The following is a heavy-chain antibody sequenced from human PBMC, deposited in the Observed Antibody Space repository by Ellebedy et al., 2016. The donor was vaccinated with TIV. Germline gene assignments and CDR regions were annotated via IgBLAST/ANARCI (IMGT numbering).Heavy chain of an antibody. CDR3: ARVPWTAVAD. J-gene: IGHJ4*02. V-gene: IGHV3-30*03. CDR2: ISYDGSNK. D-gene: IGHD6-13*01. Sequence: GESLKISCAASGFTFSSYAMSWVRQAPGKGLEWVAVISYDGSNKYYADSVKGRFTISRDNAKNSLYLQMNSLRAEDTAVYYCARVPWTAVADWGQGTLVTVSS. CDR1: GFTFSSYA.